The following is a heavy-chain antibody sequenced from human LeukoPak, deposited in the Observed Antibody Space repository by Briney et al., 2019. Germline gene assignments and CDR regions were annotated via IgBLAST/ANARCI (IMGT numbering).Heavy chain of an antibody. Sequence: GGSLRLSCAASGFTFSSHAIHWVRQTPGKGLEWLAIISYDGRNKIFADSVKGRSTISRDNSKNTLYLQMSGLTDEDTAVYYCAKDRGVTIFFYDMDVWGNGTTVIVSS. D-gene: IGHD3-3*01. J-gene: IGHJ6*03. CDR1: GFTFSSHA. CDR2: ISYDGRNK. V-gene: IGHV3-30*18. CDR3: AKDRGVTIFFYDMDV.